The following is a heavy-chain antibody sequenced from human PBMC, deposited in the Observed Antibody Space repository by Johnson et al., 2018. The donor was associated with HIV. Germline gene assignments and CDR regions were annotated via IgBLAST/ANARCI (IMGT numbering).Heavy chain of an antibody. Sequence: VQLVESGGGLVQPGGSLRLSCAASGFTVSSNYMSWVRQAPGKGLEWVSVIYSGGSTYYAESVKGRFTIASDNSKNTLSLQMNSLRAADTAVYYFGRDVDKDAFGIWGQGTMVTVSS. CDR3: GRDVDKDAFGI. V-gene: IGHV3-66*01. D-gene: IGHD5-12*01. J-gene: IGHJ3*02. CDR1: GFTVSSNY. CDR2: IYSGGST.